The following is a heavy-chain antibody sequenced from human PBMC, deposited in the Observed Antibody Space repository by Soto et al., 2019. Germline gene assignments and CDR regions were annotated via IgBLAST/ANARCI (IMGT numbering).Heavy chain of an antibody. V-gene: IGHV3-23*01. CDR3: ARDGLGFGELPYSDY. Sequence: EVPLLESGGGLVQPGGSLRLSCAASGFTFSSYAMSWVRQAPGKGLEWVSAISGSGGSTYYADSVKGRFTISRDNSXXTLYLQMNSLRAEDTAVDYCARDGLGFGELPYSDYWGQGTLVTVSS. D-gene: IGHD3-10*01. J-gene: IGHJ4*02. CDR1: GFTFSSYA. CDR2: ISGSGGST.